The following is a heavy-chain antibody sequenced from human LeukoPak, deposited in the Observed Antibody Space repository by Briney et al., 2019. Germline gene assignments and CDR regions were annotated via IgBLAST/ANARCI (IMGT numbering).Heavy chain of an antibody. D-gene: IGHD1-7*01. V-gene: IGHV4-4*02. CDR2: IYTSGST. Sequence: KTSETLSLTCAVSGGSISRRTNWWSWVRQPPGKGLEWIGRIYTSGSTNYNPSLKSRVTMSVDTSKNQFSLKLSSVTAADTAVYYCAREVNYYFDYWSQGTLVTVSS. CDR1: GGSISRRTNW. J-gene: IGHJ4*02. CDR3: AREVNYYFDY.